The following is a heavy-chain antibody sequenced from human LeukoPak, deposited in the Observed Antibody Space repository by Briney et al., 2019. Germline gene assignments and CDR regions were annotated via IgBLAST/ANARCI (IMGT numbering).Heavy chain of an antibody. CDR1: GFTFDDYA. J-gene: IGHJ4*02. Sequence: GGSLRPSCAASGFTFDDYAMHWVRQTPGKGLECVSLISEDGGDTWYADSVKGRFTISRDNSKNSLYLQMNSLRAEDTAFYYCAKDKTRGPGDYWGQGTLVTVSS. CDR3: AKDKTRGPGDY. V-gene: IGHV3-43*02. D-gene: IGHD1-14*01. CDR2: ISEDGGDT.